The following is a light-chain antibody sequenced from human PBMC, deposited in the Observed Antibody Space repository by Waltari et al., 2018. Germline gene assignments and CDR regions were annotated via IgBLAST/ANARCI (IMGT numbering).Light chain of an antibody. CDR2: DVT. CDR3: SSYMDTTALEL. Sequence: QSALTQPASVSGSPGQSITISCTGTSSYIRSYNYVSWYQQHPLQAPKLIIFDVTNRPSGVSNLFSGSKSGNTASLIISGLQGEDEADYYCSSYMDTTALELFGGGTSLTVL. J-gene: IGLJ2*01. V-gene: IGLV2-14*03. CDR1: SSYIRSYNY.